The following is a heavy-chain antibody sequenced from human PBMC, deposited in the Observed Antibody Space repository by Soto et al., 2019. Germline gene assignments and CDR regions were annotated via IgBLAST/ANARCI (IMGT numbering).Heavy chain of an antibody. CDR2: ISGSGGST. D-gene: IGHD4-17*01. J-gene: IGHJ4*02. Sequence: GGSLRLSCAASGFTFSSYAMSWVRQAPGKGLEWVSAISGSGGSTYYADSVKGRFTNSRDNSKNTLYLQMNSLRAEDTAVYYCAKVGNGDYYFDYWGQGTLVTVSS. V-gene: IGHV3-23*01. CDR1: GFTFSSYA. CDR3: AKVGNGDYYFDY.